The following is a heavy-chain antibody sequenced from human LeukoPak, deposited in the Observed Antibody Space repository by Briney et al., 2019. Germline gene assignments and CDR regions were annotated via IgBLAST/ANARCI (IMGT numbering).Heavy chain of an antibody. CDR1: GYTFTSYD. CDR2: TNPNSGNT. V-gene: IGHV1-8*01. Sequence: ASVKVSCKASGYTFTSYDINWVRQATGQGLEWMGWTNPNSGNTGYAQKFQGRVTLTWNTSITTAYMELSSLRSEDTAVYYCARGSHSSGYWGQGTLVTVSS. CDR3: ARGSHSSGY. D-gene: IGHD3-10*01. J-gene: IGHJ4*02.